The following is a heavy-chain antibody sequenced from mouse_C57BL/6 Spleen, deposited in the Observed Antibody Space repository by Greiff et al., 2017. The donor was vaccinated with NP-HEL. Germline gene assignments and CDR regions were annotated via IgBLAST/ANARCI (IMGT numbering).Heavy chain of an antibody. CDR3: ARGYYGSSPFDY. J-gene: IGHJ2*01. D-gene: IGHD1-1*01. CDR2: IYPGDGDT. V-gene: IGHV1-82*01. CDR1: GYAFSSSW. Sequence: VQLQQSGPELVKPGASVKISCKASGYAFSSSWMNWVKQRPGKGLEWIGRIYPGDGDTNYNGKFKGKATLTADKSSSTAYMQLSSLTSEDSAVYCWARGYYGSSPFDYWGQGTTLTVSS.